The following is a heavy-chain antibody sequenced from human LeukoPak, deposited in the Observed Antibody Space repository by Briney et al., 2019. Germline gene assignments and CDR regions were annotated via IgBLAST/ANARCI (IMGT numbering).Heavy chain of an antibody. CDR2: INSDVSST. J-gene: IGHJ6*02. Sequence: GGSLRLSCAASGFNFSSYWIHWVRQAPGKGLVWVSRINSDVSSTTYADSVKGRSTISRDNAKNTLYLQMNSLRAEDTAVYYCAREDGDYYYGMDVWGQGTTVTVSS. V-gene: IGHV3-74*01. CDR3: AREDGDYYYGMDV. CDR1: GFNFSSYW. D-gene: IGHD3-3*01.